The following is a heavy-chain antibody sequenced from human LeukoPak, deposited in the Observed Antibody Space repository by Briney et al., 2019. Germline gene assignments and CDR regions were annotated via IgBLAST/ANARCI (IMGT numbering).Heavy chain of an antibody. Sequence: PSQTLSLTCTVSGGSISSGTYYWSWIRQPAGKGLEWIGRMYPSGSSNYNPSLKSRVTISLGTSKNQFSLNLSSVTAADTAMYYCARGESSSSALYYYYYYMDVWGKGTTVTVSS. CDR2: MYPSGSS. V-gene: IGHV4-61*02. J-gene: IGHJ6*03. D-gene: IGHD6-6*01. CDR1: GGSISSGTYY. CDR3: ARGESSSSALYYYYYYMDV.